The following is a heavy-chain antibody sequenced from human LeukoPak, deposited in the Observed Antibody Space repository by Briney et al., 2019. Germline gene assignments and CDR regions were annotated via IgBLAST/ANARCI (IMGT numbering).Heavy chain of an antibody. CDR3: AKESAYAFDI. CDR1: GFTFSHYS. V-gene: IGHV3-48*01. J-gene: IGHJ3*02. Sequence: GGSLRLSCAASGFTFSHYSMTWVRQTPEKGLEWIPYISSTSSAIYYADSVKGRFTISRDNAKNSLYLLMNSVRVGDTAVYYCAKESAYAFDIWGQGTVVTVSS. CDR2: ISSTSSAI.